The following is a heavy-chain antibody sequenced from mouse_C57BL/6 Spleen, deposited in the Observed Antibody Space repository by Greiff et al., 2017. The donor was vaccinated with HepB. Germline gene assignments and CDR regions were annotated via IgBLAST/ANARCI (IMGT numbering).Heavy chain of an antibody. CDR3: ARHEERVTTGGSYFDY. CDR2: FYPGSGSI. CDR1: GYTFTEYT. V-gene: IGHV1-62-2*01. D-gene: IGHD1-1*01. Sequence: VKLQESGAELVKPGASVTLSCKASGYTFTEYTIHWVTPRSGQGLEWIGWFYPGSGSIKYNEKFKDKATLTADKSSSTVYMELSRLTSEDSAVYFCARHEERVTTGGSYFDYWGQGTTLTVSS. J-gene: IGHJ2*01.